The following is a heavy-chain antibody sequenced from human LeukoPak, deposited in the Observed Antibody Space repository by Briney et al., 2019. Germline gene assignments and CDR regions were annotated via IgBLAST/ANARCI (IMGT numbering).Heavy chain of an antibody. D-gene: IGHD2/OR15-2a*01. J-gene: IGHJ4*02. CDR1: GGTFSSYA. V-gene: IGHV1-2*02. Sequence: ASVKVSCKASGGTFSSYAISWVRQAPGQGLEWMGYVNPHSGVRSSPQKFQGRVTMTPDTSISVVYMELSSLTSDDTAIYYCVREGNDLLSKNFDYWGQGTLVTVSS. CDR2: VNPHSGVR. CDR3: VREGNDLLSKNFDY.